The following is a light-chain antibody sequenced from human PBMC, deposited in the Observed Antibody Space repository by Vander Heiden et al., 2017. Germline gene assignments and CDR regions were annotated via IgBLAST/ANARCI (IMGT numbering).Light chain of an antibody. CDR3: QVWDGISDHPNWV. CDR1: YIGDKS. J-gene: IGLJ3*02. V-gene: IGLV3-21*02. Sequence: SYVLSQPPPVAAAPGQTARITCGGNYIGDKSVHWYQLKPGQAPVLVVYDGSDRPSGIPERFSGSNSGNTATLTISRVEAGDEADYYCQVWDGISDHPNWVFGGGTKLTVL. CDR2: DGS.